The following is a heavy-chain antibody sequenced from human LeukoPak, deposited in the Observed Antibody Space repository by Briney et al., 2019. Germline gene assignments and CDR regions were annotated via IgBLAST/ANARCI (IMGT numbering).Heavy chain of an antibody. CDR3: ARDKQLVYFDY. D-gene: IGHD6-13*01. V-gene: IGHV4-4*07. J-gene: IGHJ4*02. Sequence: PSETLSLTCTVSGGSISSHYWNWIRQPAGKGLECIGRIYTSGSTNYNPSLKSRVTMSVDTSKNQFSLKLSSVTAADTAVYYCARDKQLVYFDYWGQGTLVTVSS. CDR1: GGSISSHY. CDR2: IYTSGST.